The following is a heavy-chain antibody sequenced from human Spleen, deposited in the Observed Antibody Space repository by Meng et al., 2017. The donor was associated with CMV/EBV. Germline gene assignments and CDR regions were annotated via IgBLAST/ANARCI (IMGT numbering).Heavy chain of an antibody. V-gene: IGHV4-34*01. CDR3: ARGTMFIAAVGPNYFYYGLDV. Sequence: GSLRLSCDVSGDSFRGYYWSWIRQPPGKGLEWIGEINHSGRATYNPSLESRVTMSIVTSKNQISLKLSSVTAADTAVYYCARGTMFIAAVGPNYFYYGLDVWGQGTTVTVSS. J-gene: IGHJ6*02. CDR2: INHSGRA. CDR1: GDSFRGYY. D-gene: IGHD6-13*01.